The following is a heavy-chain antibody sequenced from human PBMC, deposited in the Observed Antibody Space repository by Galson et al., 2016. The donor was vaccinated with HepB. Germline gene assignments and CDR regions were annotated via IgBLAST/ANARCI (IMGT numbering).Heavy chain of an antibody. Sequence: SVKVSCKASGLSFTSFAMQWVRQARGQRLEWIGWIVVGSGNTNYAQTFQERVTITRDMSTSAAYMELSSLRSEDTAVYYCAAVYCSGTSCPGATDYWGQGTLVTVSS. D-gene: IGHD2-2*01. CDR3: AAVYCSGTSCPGATDY. CDR1: GLSFTSFA. J-gene: IGHJ4*02. V-gene: IGHV1-58*02. CDR2: IVVGSGNT.